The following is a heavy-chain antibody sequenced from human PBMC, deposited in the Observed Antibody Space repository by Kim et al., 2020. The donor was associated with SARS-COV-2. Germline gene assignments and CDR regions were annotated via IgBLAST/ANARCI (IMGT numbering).Heavy chain of an antibody. CDR3: ARARYSYGVSDAFDI. Sequence: GGSLRLSCAASGFTFSSYGMHWVRQAPGKGLEWVAVISYDGSNKYYADSVKGRFTISRDNSKNTLYLQMNSLRAEDTAVYYCARARYSYGVSDAFDIWGQGTMVTVSS. CDR2: ISYDGSNK. J-gene: IGHJ3*02. CDR1: GFTFSSYG. D-gene: IGHD5-18*01. V-gene: IGHV3-33*05.